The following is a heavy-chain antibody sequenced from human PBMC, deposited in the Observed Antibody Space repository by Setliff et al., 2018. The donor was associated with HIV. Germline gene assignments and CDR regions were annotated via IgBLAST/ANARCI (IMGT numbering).Heavy chain of an antibody. Sequence: GGSLRLSCAASGFTFRNYGMHWVRQAPGKGLEWVAFIRLDGSDKFYADSVKGRSTISRDNSKNTLYLQMNSLISEDAAVYYCARAGGLRMDRGVVSDYWGQGTLVTVSS. V-gene: IGHV3-30*02. CDR3: ARAGGLRMDRGVVSDY. CDR1: GFTFRNYG. J-gene: IGHJ4*02. D-gene: IGHD3-10*01. CDR2: IRLDGSDK.